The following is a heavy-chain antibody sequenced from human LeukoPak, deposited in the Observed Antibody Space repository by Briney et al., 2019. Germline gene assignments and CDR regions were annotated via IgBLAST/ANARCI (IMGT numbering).Heavy chain of an antibody. J-gene: IGHJ5*02. Sequence: GRSLRLSCAASGFTFDDYAMHCVRQAPGKGRVWVSGIRWNSGSIGYADSVKGRFTISRDNAKNSLYLQMNSLRAEDTALYYCAKDDKMITFGGVIVIPFVSWGQGTLVSVSS. D-gene: IGHD3-16*02. V-gene: IGHV3-9*01. CDR2: IRWNSGSI. CDR1: GFTFDDYA. CDR3: AKDDKMITFGGVIVIPFVS.